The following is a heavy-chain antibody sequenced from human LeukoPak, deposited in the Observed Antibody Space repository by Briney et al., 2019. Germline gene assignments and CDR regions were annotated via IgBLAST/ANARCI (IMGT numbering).Heavy chain of an antibody. Sequence: ASVKGSCKASGYTFTGYYMHWVRQAPGQGLEWMGWINPNSGGTNYAQKFQGRVTMTRDTSISTAYMELSRLRSDDTAVYYCARASRYCSSTSCYWYYYYYYMDVWGKGTTVTVSS. D-gene: IGHD2-2*01. CDR1: GYTFTGYY. CDR3: ARASRYCSSTSCYWYYYYYYMDV. J-gene: IGHJ6*03. CDR2: INPNSGGT. V-gene: IGHV1-2*02.